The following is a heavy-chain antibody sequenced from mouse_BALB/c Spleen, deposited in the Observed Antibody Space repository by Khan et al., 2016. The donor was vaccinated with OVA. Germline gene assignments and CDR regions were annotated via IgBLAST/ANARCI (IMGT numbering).Heavy chain of an antibody. J-gene: IGHJ1*01. V-gene: IGHV5-17*02. CDR2: ISSGSSTI. Sequence: EVQLVESGGGLVQPGGSRKLSCAVSGFTFSSFGMHWVRQAPKKGLEWVAYISSGSSTIYYVDTVKGRFTISRDNPKNTLFLKMTSLRSEATAMYYCARSGGNFHWYFDVWGAGTSVTVSS. D-gene: IGHD2-1*01. CDR3: ARSGGNFHWYFDV. CDR1: GFTFSSFG.